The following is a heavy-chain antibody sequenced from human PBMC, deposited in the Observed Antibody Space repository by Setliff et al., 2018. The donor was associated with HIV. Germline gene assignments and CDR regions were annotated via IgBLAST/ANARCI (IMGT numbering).Heavy chain of an antibody. D-gene: IGHD6-13*01. J-gene: IGHJ4*02. CDR2: IWYDGSNQ. Sequence: GGSLRLSCTASGFTFSNYAMNWLRQTPGKGLEWVAVIWYDGSNQNYADSVKGRLTIYRDNSNNMLYLQIHSLIPEDTATYYCARYSSSWHTFDYWGQGSLVTVSS. CDR1: GFTFSNYA. V-gene: IGHV3-30-3*02. CDR3: ARYSSSWHTFDY.